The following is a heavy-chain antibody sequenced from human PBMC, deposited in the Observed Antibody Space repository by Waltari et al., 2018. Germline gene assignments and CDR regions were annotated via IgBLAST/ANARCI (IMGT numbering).Heavy chain of an antibody. CDR3: ARRRKAKIPGVQLNID. V-gene: IGHV4-39*01. Sequence: QLQLQESGPRLVKPSETLSLTCTVSGGSVSSSYYYWGWIRQPPGKGLEWIGSIYYTGSTYFNSPLKSRVTISVDTSKNEFSLNLNSVTAADTAVYYCARRRKAKIPGVQLNIDWGQGTLVTVSS. CDR1: GGSVSSSYYY. CDR2: IYYTGST. D-gene: IGHD2-8*01. J-gene: IGHJ4*02.